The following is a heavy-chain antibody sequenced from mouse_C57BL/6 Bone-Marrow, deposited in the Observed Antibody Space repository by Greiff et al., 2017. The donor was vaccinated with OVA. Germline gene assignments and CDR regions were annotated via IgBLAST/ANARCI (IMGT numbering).Heavy chain of an antibody. D-gene: IGHD4-1*01. CDR2: IDPNSGGT. J-gene: IGHJ2*01. Sequence: VQLQQSGAELVKPGASVKLSCKASGYTFTSYWMHWVKQRPGRGLEWIGRIDPNSGGTKYNEKFKSKATLTVDKPSSTAYMQLSSLTSEDSAVYDCAILVGPKSNYYLDYWGQGTTLTVSS. V-gene: IGHV1-72*01. CDR3: AILVGPKSNYYLDY. CDR1: GYTFTSYW.